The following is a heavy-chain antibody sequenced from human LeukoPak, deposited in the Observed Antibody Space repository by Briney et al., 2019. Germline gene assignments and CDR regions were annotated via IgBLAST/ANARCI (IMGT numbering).Heavy chain of an antibody. J-gene: IGHJ4*02. CDR3: VRSPTSGTYYNRPYYFVY. D-gene: IGHD3-10*01. V-gene: IGHV1-2*02. CDR1: GYTFTGYY. Sequence: ASVKVSCKASGYTFTGYYMHWVRQAPGQGLEWMGWINPNRGETDYAQNFQGRVTMTRDTSINTAYMDLNRLRPDDTAVYYCVRSPTSGTYYNRPYYFVYWGQGTLVTVSS. CDR2: INPNRGET.